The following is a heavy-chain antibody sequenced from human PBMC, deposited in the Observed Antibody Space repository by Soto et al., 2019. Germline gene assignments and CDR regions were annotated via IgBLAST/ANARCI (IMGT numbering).Heavy chain of an antibody. CDR2: INAGNGNT. V-gene: IGHV1-3*01. Sequence: GASVKVSCKASGYTFTSYAMHWVRQAPGQRLEWMGWINAGNGNTKYSQKFQGRVTITRDTSASTAYMELSSLRSEDTAVYYCARLYYYDSSEPPDDYWGQGTLVTVSS. D-gene: IGHD3-22*01. CDR3: ARLYYYDSSEPPDDY. CDR1: GYTFTSYA. J-gene: IGHJ4*02.